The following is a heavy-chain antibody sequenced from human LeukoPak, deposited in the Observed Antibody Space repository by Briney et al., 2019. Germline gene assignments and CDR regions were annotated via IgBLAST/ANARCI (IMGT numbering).Heavy chain of an antibody. D-gene: IGHD6-13*01. V-gene: IGHV4-59*01. Sequence: SETLSLTCTVSGGSIRSYYWFWIRQPPGKGLEWIGNMYYSGNTNYNPSLKSRVTISVDTSRNQFSLKLSSVTAADTAVYYCARAESSSWVDHWGQGTLVTVSS. CDR1: GGSIRSYY. CDR3: ARAESSSWVDH. CDR2: MYYSGNT. J-gene: IGHJ4*02.